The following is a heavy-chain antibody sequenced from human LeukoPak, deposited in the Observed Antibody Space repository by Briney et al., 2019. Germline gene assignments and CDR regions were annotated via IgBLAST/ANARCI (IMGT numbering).Heavy chain of an antibody. Sequence: PSETLSLTCTVSGGSISSSSFYWGWIRQPPGKGLEWIGSIYYSGTTYYNPSLKSRVTISVDTSKNQFSLKLSSVTAADTAVYYGARLMTRGVAAPYSYSFNMDVWAKGPTSTVSS. V-gene: IGHV4-39*01. J-gene: IGHJ6*03. CDR3: ARLMTRGVAAPYSYSFNMDV. D-gene: IGHD2-15*01. CDR2: IYYSGTT. CDR1: GGSISSSSFY.